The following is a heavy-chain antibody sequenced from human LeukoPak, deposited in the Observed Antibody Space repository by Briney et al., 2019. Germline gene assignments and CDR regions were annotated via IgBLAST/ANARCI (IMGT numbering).Heavy chain of an antibody. V-gene: IGHV4-59*01. Sequence: PSETLSLTCTVSGGSISSYYWSWIRQPPGKGLEWIGYIYYSGSTNYDPSLKSRVTISVDTSKNQFSLKLSSVTAADTAVYYCARVYGYTAGSRRYFDYWGQGTLVTVSS. CDR2: IYYSGST. CDR1: GGSISSYY. D-gene: IGHD5-18*01. CDR3: ARVYGYTAGSRRYFDY. J-gene: IGHJ4*02.